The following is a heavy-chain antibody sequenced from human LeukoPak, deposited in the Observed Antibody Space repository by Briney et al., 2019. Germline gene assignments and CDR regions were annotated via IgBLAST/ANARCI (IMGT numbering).Heavy chain of an antibody. Sequence: SETLSLTCTVSGGSISNNNYYWGWIRQPPGKGLEWFGSFHYSGTTYYNPSLRSRITISRDTSKNQFPLKLSSVTAADTAVYHCARHRSVDLVNDKWGQETLVTVSS. CDR3: ARHRSVDLVNDK. CDR1: GGSISNNNYY. D-gene: IGHD2-2*01. V-gene: IGHV4-39*01. CDR2: FHYSGTT. J-gene: IGHJ4*02.